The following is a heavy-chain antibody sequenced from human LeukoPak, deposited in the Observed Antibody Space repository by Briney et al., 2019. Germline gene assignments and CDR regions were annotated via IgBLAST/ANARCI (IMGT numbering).Heavy chain of an antibody. V-gene: IGHV3-53*01. CDR3: ARDGPYYDTPSDAFDI. CDR2: IYSGGST. Sequence: GGSLRLSCAASGFTFSNYWMSWVRQAPGKGLEWVSVIYSGGSTYYADSVKGRFTISRDNSKNTLYLQMNSLRAEDTAVYYCARDGPYYDTPSDAFDIWGQGTMVTVSS. CDR1: GFTFSNYW. J-gene: IGHJ3*02. D-gene: IGHD3-22*01.